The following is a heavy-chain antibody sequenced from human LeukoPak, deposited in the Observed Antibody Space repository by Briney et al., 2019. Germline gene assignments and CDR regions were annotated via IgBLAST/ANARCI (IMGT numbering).Heavy chain of an antibody. V-gene: IGHV3-21*04. CDR2: ISSSSSYI. D-gene: IGHD5-18*01. J-gene: IGHJ4*02. CDR1: GFTFSSYS. Sequence: GGSLRLSCAASGFTFSSYSMNWVRQAPGKGREGVGSISSSSSYIYYADSVKGRFTNSRDNAKNSLYLQMNSLRADDTAVYYCARSKSAMVHNDYWGQGNLDTVSS. CDR3: ARSKSAMVHNDY.